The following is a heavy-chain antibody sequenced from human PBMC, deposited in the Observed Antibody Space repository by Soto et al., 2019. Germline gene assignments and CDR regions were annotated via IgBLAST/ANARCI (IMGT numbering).Heavy chain of an antibody. V-gene: IGHV4-39*01. J-gene: IGHJ6*02. CDR1: GGSISSSSYY. CDR3: ARQEWEPRDYYYYYGMDV. Sequence: SETLSLTCTVSGGSISSSSYYWGWIRQPPGKGLEWIGSIYYSGSNYYNPSLKSRVTISVDTSKNQFSLKLSSVTAADTAVYYCARQEWEPRDYYYYYGMDVWGQGTTVT. CDR2: IYYSGSN. D-gene: IGHD1-26*01.